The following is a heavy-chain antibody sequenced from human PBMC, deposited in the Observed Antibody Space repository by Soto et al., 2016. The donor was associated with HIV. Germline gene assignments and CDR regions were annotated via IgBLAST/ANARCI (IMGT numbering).Heavy chain of an antibody. CDR2: MSIYNGNT. V-gene: IGHV1-18*01. D-gene: IGHD5-18*01. J-gene: IGHJ4*02. CDR1: GYTFTSYG. Sequence: QVQLVQSGAEVKKPGASVTVSCKASGYTFTSYGISWVRQAPGQGLEWLGWMSIYNGNTGYARKFQGRVSMTSDRSTNTAYLELTSLISDDTAVYYCARGREDTAILDYWGQGTLITVSS. CDR3: ARGREDTAILDY.